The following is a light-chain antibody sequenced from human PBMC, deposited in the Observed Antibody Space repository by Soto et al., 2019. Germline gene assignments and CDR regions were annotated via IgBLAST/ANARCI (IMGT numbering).Light chain of an antibody. V-gene: IGLV7-43*01. CDR1: TGAVTSGNF. CDR2: SID. J-gene: IGLJ1*01. CDR3: LLYYGGAGV. Sequence: QAVVTQESSVTVSPGGTVTLTCAPTTGAVTSGNFPSWFQQKPGQPPRALIYSIDSKHSWTPARFSGSLLEGKAGLTLSGAQTEDEAEYYCLLYYGGAGVFGTGTKVTVL.